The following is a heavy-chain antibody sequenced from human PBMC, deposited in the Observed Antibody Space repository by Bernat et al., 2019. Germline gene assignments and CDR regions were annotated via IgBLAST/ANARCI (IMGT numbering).Heavy chain of an antibody. Sequence: QVQLVESGGGVVQPGRSLRLSCAASGFTFSSYAMHWVRQAPGKGLEWVAVISYDGSNKYYADSVKGRFTISRDNSKNTLYLQMNSLRAEDTAVYYCAGEVTRPRDFDYWGQGTLVTVSS. V-gene: IGHV3-30*01. J-gene: IGHJ4*02. CDR3: AGEVTRPRDFDY. D-gene: IGHD2-21*02. CDR1: GFTFSSYA. CDR2: ISYDGSNK.